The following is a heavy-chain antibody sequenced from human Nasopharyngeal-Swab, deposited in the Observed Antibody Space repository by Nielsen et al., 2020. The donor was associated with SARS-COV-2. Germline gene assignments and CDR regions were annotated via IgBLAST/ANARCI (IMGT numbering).Heavy chain of an antibody. CDR2: ISYDGSNK. J-gene: IGHJ4*02. D-gene: IGHD2-2*03. V-gene: IGHV3-30*04. CDR3: ARGTLRLDIVVVPAVYFDY. Sequence: LVRVAVISYDGSNKYYADSVKGRFTISRDNSKNTLYLQMNSLRAEDTAVYYCARGTLRLDIVVVPAVYFDYWGQGTLVTVSS.